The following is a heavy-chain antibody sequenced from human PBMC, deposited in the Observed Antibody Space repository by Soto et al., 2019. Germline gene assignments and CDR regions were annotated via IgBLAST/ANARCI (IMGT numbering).Heavy chain of an antibody. V-gene: IGHV3-23*01. J-gene: IGHJ4*02. D-gene: IGHD3-22*01. CDR2: IGGST. Sequence: PGGSLRLSCVASGFNFGSYAMNWVRQAPGRGLEWVSVIGGSTDYAESVKGRFTISRDNSKDTLYLQMNSLRADDTAVYYCAKRAFYYESSGFYYFDYWGQGTLVTVSS. CDR3: AKRAFYYESSGFYYFDY. CDR1: GFNFGSYA.